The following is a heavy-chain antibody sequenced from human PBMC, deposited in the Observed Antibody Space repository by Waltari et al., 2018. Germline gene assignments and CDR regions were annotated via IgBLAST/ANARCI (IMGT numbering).Heavy chain of an antibody. Sequence: HLQESGPKLVKPSETLSPICSVSGASLIISSHHWGWVRQPPGRGMVCIGNVYYTGIPFYNPSLRSRVNMSVDTSKNDFSLSLTSVTAADTSVYFCARHERGWQVVKNSHFDYWGQGILVSVSS. CDR3: ARHERGWQVVKNSHFDY. D-gene: IGHD6-19*01. CDR2: VYYTGIP. CDR1: GASLIISSHH. J-gene: IGHJ4*02. V-gene: IGHV4-39*01.